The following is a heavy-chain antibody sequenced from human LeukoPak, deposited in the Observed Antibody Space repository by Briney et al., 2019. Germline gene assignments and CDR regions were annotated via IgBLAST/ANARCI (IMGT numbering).Heavy chain of an antibody. V-gene: IGHV3-23*01. J-gene: IGHJ4*02. CDR1: GLTFSTYA. D-gene: IGHD2-2*01. CDR3: AKPPPGSSSWLFDY. CDR2: ISGNGGTT. Sequence: PGGSLRLSCAASGLTFSTYAMSWVRQAPGKGLEWVSTISGNGGTTYYADSVKGRFTISRDNSKNTLYLQMNSLRVEDTAVYYCAKPPPGSSSWLFDYWGQGTLVTVSS.